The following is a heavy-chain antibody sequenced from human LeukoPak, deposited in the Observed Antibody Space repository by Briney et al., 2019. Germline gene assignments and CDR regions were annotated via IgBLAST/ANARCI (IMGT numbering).Heavy chain of an antibody. V-gene: IGHV3-43*02. CDR3: ARESGKFDY. Sequence: GGSLRLSCVASGLPIGDFAMHWVRQAPGQGLEWVSLISGDGVSTFFTDSVKGRFSISRDNSKNSMFLEMSSLRTEDTAMYYCARESGKFDYWGQGTLVAVSS. CDR2: ISGDGVST. CDR1: GLPIGDFA. J-gene: IGHJ4*02.